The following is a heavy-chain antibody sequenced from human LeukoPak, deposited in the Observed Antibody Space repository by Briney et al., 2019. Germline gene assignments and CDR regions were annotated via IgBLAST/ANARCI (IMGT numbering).Heavy chain of an antibody. CDR2: IIPILGTA. Sequence: SVKVSCKASGGTFSSYAISWVRQAPGQGLEWMGGIIPILGTANYAQKFQGRVTITADESTSTAYMELSSLRSEDTAVYYCASWIDYGSRERTFDYWGQGTLVTVSS. J-gene: IGHJ4*02. CDR1: GGTFSSYA. CDR3: ASWIDYGSRERTFDY. V-gene: IGHV1-69*01. D-gene: IGHD3-10*01.